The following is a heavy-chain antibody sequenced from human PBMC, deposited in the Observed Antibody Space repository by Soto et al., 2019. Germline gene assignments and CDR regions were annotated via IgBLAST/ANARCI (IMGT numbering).Heavy chain of an antibody. CDR1: GFTFSNYG. CDR2: IWYDGSNE. D-gene: IGHD6-19*01. Sequence: QVQLVESGGGVVQPGRSLRLSCAASGFTFSNYGMHWVRQAPGNGLEWVAVIWYDGSNEYYADSVKGRFTISRDNAKNTLPLQMYRLRAEDTAVYYWARESSGFGGFDFWGPGTLVTVSS. J-gene: IGHJ4*02. CDR3: ARESSGFGGFDF. V-gene: IGHV3-33*03.